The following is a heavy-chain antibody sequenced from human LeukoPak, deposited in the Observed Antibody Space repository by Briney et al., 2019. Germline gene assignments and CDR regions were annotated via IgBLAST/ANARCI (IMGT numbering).Heavy chain of an antibody. CDR1: GGSFSGYY. J-gene: IGHJ1*01. CDR2: VNHSGST. D-gene: IGHD3-22*01. CDR3: ARHMIYDSSGYPRRPFQH. Sequence: SETLSLTCAVYGGSFSGYYWSWIRQPPGKGLEWIGEVNHSGSTNYNPSLKSRVTISVDTSKNQFSLKLSSVTAADTAVYYCARHMIYDSSGYPRRPFQHWGQGTLVTVSS. V-gene: IGHV4-34*01.